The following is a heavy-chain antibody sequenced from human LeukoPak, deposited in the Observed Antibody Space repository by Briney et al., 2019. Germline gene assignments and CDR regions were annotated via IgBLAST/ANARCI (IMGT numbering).Heavy chain of an antibody. V-gene: IGHV4-30-2*01. J-gene: IGHJ4*02. Sequence: SETLSLTCAVSGGSISSGGYSWSWIRQPPGKGLEWIGYIYHSGSTYYNPSLKSRVTISVDRSKNQFSLKLSSVTAADTAVYYCARGHDYGDYCFDYWGQGTLVTVSS. CDR1: GGSISSGGYS. D-gene: IGHD4-17*01. CDR3: ARGHDYGDYCFDY. CDR2: IYHSGST.